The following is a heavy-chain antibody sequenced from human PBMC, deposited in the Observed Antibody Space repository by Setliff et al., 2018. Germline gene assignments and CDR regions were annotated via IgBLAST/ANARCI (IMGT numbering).Heavy chain of an antibody. Sequence: SETLSLTCTVSGGSISTYYWTWIRQPPGKALEWIGYIYYSGTTNYSPSLKSRVTISIDMSKNQFSLKLNSVTAADTAVYYCARGAYIGLDYWGQGTLVTVCS. V-gene: IGHV4-59*01. CDR2: IYYSGTT. CDR3: ARGAYIGLDY. D-gene: IGHD4-4*01. CDR1: GGSISTYY. J-gene: IGHJ4*02.